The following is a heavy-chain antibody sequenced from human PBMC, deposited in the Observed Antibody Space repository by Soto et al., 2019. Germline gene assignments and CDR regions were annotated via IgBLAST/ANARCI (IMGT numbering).Heavy chain of an antibody. D-gene: IGHD1-1*01. V-gene: IGHV3-23*01. J-gene: IGHJ4*02. CDR2: ISGSGGST. CDR1: GFTFSSYA. CDR3: AKRATVTDLVY. Sequence: GGSLRLSCAASGFTFSSYAMNWVRQAPGKGLEWVSVISGSGGSTYYADSVKGRFTISRDNSKNTLYLQMNGLRAEDTAVYYCAKRATVTDLVYWGQGTLVTGS.